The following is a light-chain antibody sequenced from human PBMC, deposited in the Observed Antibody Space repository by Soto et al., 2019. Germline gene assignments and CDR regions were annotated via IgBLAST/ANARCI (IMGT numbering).Light chain of an antibody. CDR3: QQANSFPFT. J-gene: IGKJ3*01. CDR2: AAS. Sequence: DIQMTQSPSSVSASVGDRVTITCRASQGISSWLAWYQQKPGKAPKLLIYAASSLQSGVPSRFSGSGSWTEFPLPIRHLPAEDFATYYCQQANSFPFTFGPGTKVDIK. V-gene: IGKV1-12*01. CDR1: QGISSW.